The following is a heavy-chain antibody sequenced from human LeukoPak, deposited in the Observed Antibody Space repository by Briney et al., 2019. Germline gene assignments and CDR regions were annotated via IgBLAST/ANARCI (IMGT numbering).Heavy chain of an antibody. V-gene: IGHV4-30-2*06. J-gene: IGHJ5*01. D-gene: IGHD3-10*01. CDR1: GYAITSGGFS. CDR2: IYDRGPA. Sequence: SETLSLTCTVSGYAITSGGFSWNWIRQSPGKGLEWIGCIYDRGPAYYNPSLKSRFTISVDRPKNQFFLNVTSLTAADTAVYYCARSRQASGLFNSWGQGTLVVVSS. CDR3: ARSRQASGLFNS.